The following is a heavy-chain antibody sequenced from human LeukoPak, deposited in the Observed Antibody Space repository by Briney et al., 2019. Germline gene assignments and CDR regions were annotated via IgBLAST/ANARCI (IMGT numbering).Heavy chain of an antibody. CDR3: AADPIYYDSEAFYYYYGMDV. V-gene: IGHV1-58*01. D-gene: IGHD3-22*01. CDR1: GFTFTSSA. Sequence: GTSVKVSCKASGFTFTSSAVQWVRQARGQRLEWIGWIVVGSGNTSYAQKFQERVTITRDMSTSTAYMELSSLRSEDTAVYYCAADPIYYDSEAFYYYYGMDVWGQGTTVTVSS. J-gene: IGHJ6*02. CDR2: IVVGSGNT.